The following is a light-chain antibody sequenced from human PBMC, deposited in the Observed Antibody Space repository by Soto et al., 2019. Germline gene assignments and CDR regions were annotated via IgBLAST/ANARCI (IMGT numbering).Light chain of an antibody. V-gene: IGKV3-11*01. CDR3: QQRSNWSWT. J-gene: IGKJ1*01. CDR1: QSVNTN. Sequence: EIVMTQSPATLSVSPGERATLSCRASQSVNTNVAWYQQKPGQAPRLLIYGASSRATGIPDRFSGSGSGTDFTLTISSLEPEDFAVYYCQQRSNWSWTFGQGTKVDIK. CDR2: GAS.